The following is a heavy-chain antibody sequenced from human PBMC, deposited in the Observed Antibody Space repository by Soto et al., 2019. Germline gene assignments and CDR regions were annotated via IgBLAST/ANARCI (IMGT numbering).Heavy chain of an antibody. CDR2: IYWDDDK. V-gene: IGHV2-5*05. CDR3: AHTPFCGDTLDF. Sequence: QITLEESGPTLVKPTQTLTLTCTFSGFSLSTGGGGVAWIRQPPGKALGWLAVIYWDDDKRYGPSLKNRLTVTKHTAKNQVVLTMTNLAPVDTATYYCAHTPFCGDTLDFWGQGTLVSVSS. J-gene: IGHJ4*02. CDR1: GFSLSTGGGG. D-gene: IGHD2-21*01.